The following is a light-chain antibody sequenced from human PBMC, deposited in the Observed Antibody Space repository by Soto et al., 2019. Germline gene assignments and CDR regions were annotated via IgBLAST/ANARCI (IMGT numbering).Light chain of an antibody. J-gene: IGLJ1*01. V-gene: IGLV1-44*01. CDR2: TNN. CDR3: AAGDDSRNSYV. Sequence: QSVLTQPPSASGTPGQRVTISCSGSSSNIGSNTVDWYQQLPGTAPKLLLYTNNQPPSGVPDRFCGYKSGTSASLAIRVLQSEDDADYYCAAGDDSRNSYVFGTGTKLTVL. CDR1: SSNIGSNT.